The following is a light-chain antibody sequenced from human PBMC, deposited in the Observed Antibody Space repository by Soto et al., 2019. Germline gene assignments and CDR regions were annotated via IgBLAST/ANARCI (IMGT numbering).Light chain of an antibody. V-gene: IGKV1-39*01. CDR3: QQNQDIPPT. CDR1: QSIDTY. Sequence: DIQMTQSPSSLSASVGDRVTVTCRASQSIDTYLNWYQQRPGQAPKLLIYVASTLQSGVPSRFSGSGSGTHFTLTLSSLQPEDFATYYCQQNQDIPPTFGQGTRVE. CDR2: VAS. J-gene: IGKJ1*01.